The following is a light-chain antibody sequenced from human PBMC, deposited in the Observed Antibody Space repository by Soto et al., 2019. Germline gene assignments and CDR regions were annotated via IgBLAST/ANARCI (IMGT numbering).Light chain of an antibody. J-gene: IGLJ2*01. CDR1: SSNIGTNT. CDR3: ETWDESLTGVV. CDR2: SNN. V-gene: IGLV1-44*01. Sequence: QSVLTQPPSASGTPGQRVTISCSGSSSNIGTNTVNWYQHFPRTAPKLLIFSNNQRPSGVPDRFSGSTSGTSASLAISGLQSEDEADYYCETWDESLTGVVFGGGTKLTVL.